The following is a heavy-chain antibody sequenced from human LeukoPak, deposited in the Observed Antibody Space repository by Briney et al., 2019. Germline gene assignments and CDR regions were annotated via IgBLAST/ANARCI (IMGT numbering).Heavy chain of an antibody. V-gene: IGHV4-59*01. D-gene: IGHD3-22*01. CDR2: IYYSGST. CDR3: ARGEYYYDSSGYGVFDY. Sequence: SETLSLTCTVSGGSISSYYWSWIRQPPGKGLEWIGYIYYSGSTNYNPSLKSRVTTSVDTSKNQFSLKLSSVTAADTAVYYCARGEYYYDSSGYGVFDYWGQGTLVTVSS. CDR1: GGSISSYY. J-gene: IGHJ4*02.